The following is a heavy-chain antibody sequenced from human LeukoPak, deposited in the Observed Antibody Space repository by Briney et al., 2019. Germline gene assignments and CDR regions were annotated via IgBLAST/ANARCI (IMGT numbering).Heavy chain of an antibody. D-gene: IGHD6-19*01. CDR2: INTNTGDP. Sequence: ASVKVSCTASGYTFTSYAMNWVRQAPGQGLEWMGWINTNTGDPTYAQGFTGRFVFSLDTSVSTAYLQISSLKAEDTAVYYCARRLTSYSSGSPPGYWGQGTLVTVSS. CDR1: GYTFTSYA. CDR3: ARRLTSYSSGSPPGY. J-gene: IGHJ4*02. V-gene: IGHV7-4-1*02.